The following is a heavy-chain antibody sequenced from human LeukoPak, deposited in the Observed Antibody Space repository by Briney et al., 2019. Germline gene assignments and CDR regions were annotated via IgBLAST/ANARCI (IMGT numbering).Heavy chain of an antibody. J-gene: IGHJ4*02. CDR2: ISYDGSNK. D-gene: IGHD5-24*01. Sequence: PGRSLRLSCAASGFTFSSYAMHWVRQAPGKGLEWVAVISYDGSNKYYADSVKGRFTISRDNSKNTLYLQMNSLRPEDTAVYYCARGEYHQDGIGYNRFDNWGQGALVTVSS. V-gene: IGHV3-30*04. CDR1: GFTFSSYA. CDR3: ARGEYHQDGIGYNRFDN.